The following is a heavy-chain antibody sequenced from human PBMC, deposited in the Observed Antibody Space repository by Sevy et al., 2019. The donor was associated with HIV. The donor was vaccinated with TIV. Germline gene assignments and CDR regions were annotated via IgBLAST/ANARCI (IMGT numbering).Heavy chain of an antibody. CDR3: ARVSPLYYDFWSGYQHFDY. CDR1: GFTFSSYS. D-gene: IGHD3-3*01. J-gene: IGHJ4*02. Sequence: GGSLRLSCAASGFTFSSYSMNWVRQAPGKGLEWVSSISSSSSYIYYADSVKGRFTISRDNAKNSLYLQMNSLRAEDTAVYYCARVSPLYYDFWSGYQHFDYWAQGTLVTVSS. V-gene: IGHV3-21*01. CDR2: ISSSSSYI.